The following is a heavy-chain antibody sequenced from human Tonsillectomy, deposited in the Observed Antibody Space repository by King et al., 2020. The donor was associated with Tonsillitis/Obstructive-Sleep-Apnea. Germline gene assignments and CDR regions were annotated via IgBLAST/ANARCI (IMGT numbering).Heavy chain of an antibody. CDR1: GFTVSSNY. V-gene: IGHV3-53*01. CDR3: ARDHISMVQGVIITRGYV. Sequence: VQLVESVGGLIQPGGSLRRSCAASGFTVSSNYMRWVRQAPGKGLEWVSVSYIGGSTYFADSVKGRFSISRDNSKNTRYLQMNSLRAEDTAVYYCARDHISMVQGVIITRGYVWGKGTTVTVSS. J-gene: IGHJ6*04. D-gene: IGHD3-10*01. CDR2: SYIGGST.